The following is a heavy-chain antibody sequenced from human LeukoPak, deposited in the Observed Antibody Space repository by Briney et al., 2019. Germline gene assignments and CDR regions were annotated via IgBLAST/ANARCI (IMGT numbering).Heavy chain of an antibody. V-gene: IGHV4-59*12. D-gene: IGHD6-13*01. CDR1: GGSISSYY. Sequence: SETLSLTCTVSGGSISSYYWSWIRQPPGKGLEWIGYIYYSGSTNYNPSLKSRVTISVDTSKNQFSLKLSSVTAADTAVYYCAREGGGYSSSWYELYNYWGQGTLVTVSS. CDR3: AREGGGYSSSWYELYNY. J-gene: IGHJ4*02. CDR2: IYYSGST.